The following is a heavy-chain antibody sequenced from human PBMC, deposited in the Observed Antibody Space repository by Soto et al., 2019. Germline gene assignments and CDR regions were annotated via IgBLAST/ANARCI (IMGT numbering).Heavy chain of an antibody. CDR1: GFTFSSYW. V-gene: IGHV3-74*01. J-gene: IGHJ5*02. CDR3: ARDQTAGDWFDP. D-gene: IGHD2-21*02. CDR2: INSDGSST. Sequence: EVQLVESGGGLVQPGGSLRLSCAASGFTFSSYWMHWVRQAPGKGLVWVSRINSDGSSTNYADSVKGRFTISRDNAKNTLYLQMNSLRAEDTAVYYCARDQTAGDWFDPWGQGTPVTVSS.